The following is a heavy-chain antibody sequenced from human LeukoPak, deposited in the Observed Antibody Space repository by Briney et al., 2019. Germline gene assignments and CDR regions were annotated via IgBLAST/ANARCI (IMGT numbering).Heavy chain of an antibody. CDR2: IRGIGGST. V-gene: IGHV3-23*01. CDR1: VLTFSRYA. CDR3: AKEGYCSSTSCYDYYYYYGMDV. Sequence: GGSLRLSCAASVLTFSRYAMSCVCQAPAKRLEWVSAIRGIGGSTYYADSVKGRFTITRDNSKNTLYLQMNSLRAEDTAVYYCAKEGYCSSTSCYDYYYYYGMDVWGQGTTVTVSS. J-gene: IGHJ6*02. D-gene: IGHD2-2*01.